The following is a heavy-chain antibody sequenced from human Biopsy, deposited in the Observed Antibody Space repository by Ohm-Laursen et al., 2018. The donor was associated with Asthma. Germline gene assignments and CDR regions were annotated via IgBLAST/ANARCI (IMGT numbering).Heavy chain of an antibody. CDR2: IKHDGTEK. CDR1: GFTFGDYW. Sequence: SLRLSCSASGFTFGDYWMSWVRQVPGKGLEWVANIKHDGTEKSHVDSLKGQFTISRDNAKNSLYLQMNSLRAEDTAVYYCARTFHFWSPYHAEHYQLWGQGTLVTVSS. V-gene: IGHV3-7*01. D-gene: IGHD3-3*02. J-gene: IGHJ1*01. CDR3: ARTFHFWSPYHAEHYQL.